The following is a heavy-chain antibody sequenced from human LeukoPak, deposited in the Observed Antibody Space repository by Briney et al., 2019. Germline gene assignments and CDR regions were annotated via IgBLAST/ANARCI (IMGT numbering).Heavy chain of an antibody. CDR3: ARGVGIDY. CDR1: GGSFSGYY. CDR2: INHSGST. J-gene: IGHJ4*02. Sequence: SETLSLTCAVYGGSFSGYYWSWIRQPPGKGLEWIGEINHSGSTNYNPSLKSRVTISVDTSKNQFSLKLSSVTAADTAMYYCARGVGIDYWGQGTLVTVSS. D-gene: IGHD2-15*01. V-gene: IGHV4-34*01.